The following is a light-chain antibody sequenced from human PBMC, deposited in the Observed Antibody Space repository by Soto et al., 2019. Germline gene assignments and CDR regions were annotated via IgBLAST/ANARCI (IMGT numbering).Light chain of an antibody. Sequence: QSVRTQPASVSGSPGQSITISCTGTSSDVGGYNYVSWYQQHPGKAPKLMIYDVSKRPSGVPDRFSGSKSGNTASLTISGLQAEDEADYYCCSYAGSYSYVFGTGTKVTVL. CDR2: DVS. V-gene: IGLV2-11*01. CDR3: CSYAGSYSYV. J-gene: IGLJ1*01. CDR1: SSDVGGYNY.